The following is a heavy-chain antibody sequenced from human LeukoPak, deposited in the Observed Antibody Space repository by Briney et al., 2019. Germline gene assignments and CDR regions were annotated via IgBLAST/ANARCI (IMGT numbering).Heavy chain of an antibody. Sequence: GGSLRLSCAASGFTFSTYAMSWVRQAPGTGLEWVSAISGSGTTTYYADSVKGRFTISRDNAKNSLYLQMNSLRAEDTAVYYCARVQDTATTLDYWGQGTLVTVSS. V-gene: IGHV3-23*01. CDR2: ISGSGTTT. CDR1: GFTFSTYA. D-gene: IGHD5-18*01. CDR3: ARVQDTATTLDY. J-gene: IGHJ4*02.